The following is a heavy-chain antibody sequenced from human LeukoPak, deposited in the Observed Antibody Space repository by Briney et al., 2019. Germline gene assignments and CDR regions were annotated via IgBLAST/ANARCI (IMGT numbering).Heavy chain of an antibody. CDR1: GFTFSSYW. J-gene: IGHJ4*02. CDR2: IEQDGSEI. D-gene: IGHD5-18*01. Sequence: GGSLRLSCAASGFTFSSYWMNWVRQAPGKGLEWVANIEQDGSEIYYVDSVKGRFTISRDNARNSLYLQMNSLRAEDTAVYYCARDRAMDDYWGQGTLVTVSS. V-gene: IGHV3-7*01. CDR3: ARDRAMDDY.